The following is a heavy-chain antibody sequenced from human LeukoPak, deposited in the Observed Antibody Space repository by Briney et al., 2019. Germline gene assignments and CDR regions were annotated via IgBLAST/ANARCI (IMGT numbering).Heavy chain of an antibody. CDR3: AREAAPYYDILTGLYYFDY. D-gene: IGHD3-9*01. CDR2: ISYDGSNK. J-gene: IGHJ4*02. CDR1: GFTFSSYA. V-gene: IGHV3-30*04. Sequence: GRSLRLSCAASGFTFSSYAMHWVRQAPGKALEWVAVISYDGSNKYYADSVKGRFTISRDNSKNTLYLQMNSLRAEDTAVYYCAREAAPYYDILTGLYYFDYWGQGTLVTVSS.